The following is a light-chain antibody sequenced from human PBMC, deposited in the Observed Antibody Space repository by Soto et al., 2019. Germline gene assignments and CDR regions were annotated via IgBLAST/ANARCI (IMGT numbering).Light chain of an antibody. V-gene: IGKV1-17*01. CDR3: LQHYAFPFT. CDR2: TIS. Sequence: DIQMTQSPSSLSASVGDRVTITCRASQAIRISLDWFQQKPGTAPKRLIYTISKLQSGVPSRFSGGGSGTEFTLTISSLQPEDSATYSCLQHYAFPFTFGPGTKVDL. J-gene: IGKJ3*01. CDR1: QAIRIS.